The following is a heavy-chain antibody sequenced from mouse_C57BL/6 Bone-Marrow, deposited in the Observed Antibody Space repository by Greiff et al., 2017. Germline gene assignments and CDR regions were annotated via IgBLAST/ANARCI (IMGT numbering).Heavy chain of an antibody. J-gene: IGHJ3*01. Sequence: VQLQPSGAELAKPGASVKLSCKASGYTFTSYWLHWVKQRPGQGLEWIGYINPSSGYTKYTQKFKDKGTLTADKSSSTAYMQLSSLTYEDSAVYYCARDGYYSYWGQGTLVTVSA. V-gene: IGHV1-7*01. D-gene: IGHD2-3*01. CDR2: INPSSGYT. CDR1: GYTFTSYW. CDR3: ARDGYYSY.